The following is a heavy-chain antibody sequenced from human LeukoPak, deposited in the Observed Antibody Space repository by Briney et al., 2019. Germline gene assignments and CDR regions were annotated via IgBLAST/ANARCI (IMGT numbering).Heavy chain of an antibody. CDR3: ARVGSSGWYYIDYYYMDV. CDR1: GYTFTGYY. Sequence: ASVKVSCKASGYTFTGYYMHWVRQAPGQGLEWMGWMNPNSGNTGYAQKFQGRVTITRNTSISTAYMELSSLRSEDTAVYYCARVGSSGWYYIDYYYMDVWGKGTTVTVSS. V-gene: IGHV1-8*03. D-gene: IGHD6-19*01. J-gene: IGHJ6*03. CDR2: MNPNSGNT.